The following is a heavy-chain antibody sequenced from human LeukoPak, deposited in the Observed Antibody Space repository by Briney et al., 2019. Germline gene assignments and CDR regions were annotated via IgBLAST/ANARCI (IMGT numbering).Heavy chain of an antibody. J-gene: IGHJ3*02. Sequence: SETLSLTCTVSGGSISSSSYYWGWIRQPPGKGLEWIGSIYYSGSTYYNLSLKSRVTISVDTSKNQFSLKLSSVTAADTAVYYCARQGSDAFDIWGQGTMVTVSS. V-gene: IGHV4-39*01. CDR1: GGSISSSSYY. CDR3: ARQGSDAFDI. CDR2: IYYSGST.